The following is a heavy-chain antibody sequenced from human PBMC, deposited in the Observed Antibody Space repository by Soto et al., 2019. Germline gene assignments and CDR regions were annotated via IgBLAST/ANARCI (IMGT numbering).Heavy chain of an antibody. CDR1: GYTFTSYD. CDR2: MNPNSGNT. D-gene: IGHD3-9*01. V-gene: IGHV1-8*01. Sequence: QVQLVQSGAEVKKPGASVKVSCKASGYTFTSYDINWVRQATGQGLEWMGWMNPNSGNTGYAQKFQGRVTMTRNTSISTAYMELSSLRSEDTAVYYCARPGSILNLYDTGAFDIWGQGTMVTVSS. CDR3: ARPGSILNLYDTGAFDI. J-gene: IGHJ3*02.